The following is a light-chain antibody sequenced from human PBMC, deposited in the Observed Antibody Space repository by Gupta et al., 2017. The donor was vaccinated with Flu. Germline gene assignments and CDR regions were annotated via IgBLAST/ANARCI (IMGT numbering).Light chain of an antibody. J-gene: IGLJ3*02. V-gene: IGLV4-69*01. CDR3: QNWSTTIRV. CDR1: SGHSKYA. Sequence: QLAVTQSPSAYPSLGASVRLTCTLSSGHSKYAIAWHQQQPDKGPRFLMIWYPDSSHTTGDAIPYCVSGSSSAAALSITSSNLQSDDESYYSSQNWSTTIRVFGGGTKLTVL. CDR2: WYPDSSH.